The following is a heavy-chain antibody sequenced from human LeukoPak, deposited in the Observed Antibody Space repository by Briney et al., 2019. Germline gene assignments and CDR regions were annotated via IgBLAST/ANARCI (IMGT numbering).Heavy chain of an antibody. CDR2: FYYSGST. V-gene: IGHV4-39*01. D-gene: IGHD3-10*01. CDR3: ARHGGSNYYGSYYYYYYMDV. J-gene: IGHJ6*03. CDR1: GGSISSGSYY. Sequence: PSQTLSLTCTVSGGSISSGSYYWTWIRQPAGKGLEWIGTFYYSGSTYYNPSLKSRVTISVDTSKNQFSLKLSSVTAADTAVYYCARHGGSNYYGSYYYYYYMDVWGKGTTVTISS.